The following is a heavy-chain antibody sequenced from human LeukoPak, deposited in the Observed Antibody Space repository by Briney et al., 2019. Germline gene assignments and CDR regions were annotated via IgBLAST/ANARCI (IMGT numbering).Heavy chain of an antibody. D-gene: IGHD3-9*01. CDR2: INPNSGGT. Sequence: HWASVKVSCKASGYTFTGYYMHWVRQAPGQGLEWMGWINPNSGGTNYAQKFQGGVTMTRDTSISTAYMELSRLRSDDTAVYYCARDYDILTGYYYFDYWGQGTLVTVSS. CDR1: GYTFTGYY. CDR3: ARDYDILTGYYYFDY. J-gene: IGHJ4*02. V-gene: IGHV1-2*02.